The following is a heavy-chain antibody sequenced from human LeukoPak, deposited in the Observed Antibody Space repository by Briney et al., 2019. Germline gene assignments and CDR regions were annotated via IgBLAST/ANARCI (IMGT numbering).Heavy chain of an antibody. V-gene: IGHV3-7*05. J-gene: IGHJ3*02. CDR1: GFTFSSYE. D-gene: IGHD3-10*01. Sequence: GGSLRLSCAASGFTFSSYEMNWVRQAPGKGLEWLANINQDGSEKYYVDSVKGRFTISRDNAKNSLYLQMNSLRAEDTAVYYCAKDRSRGASCDAFDIWGQGTMVTVSS. CDR2: INQDGSEK. CDR3: AKDRSRGASCDAFDI.